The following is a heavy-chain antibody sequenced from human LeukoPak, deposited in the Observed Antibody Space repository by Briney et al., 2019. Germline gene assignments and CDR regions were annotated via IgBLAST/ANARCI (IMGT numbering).Heavy chain of an antibody. D-gene: IGHD1-1*01. CDR1: GFTFRSYA. Sequence: GGSLRLSCAACGFTFRSYAMLWVRQAPGKGLEWVEGISYDGCNKYYAEPVKGRFTISRDNSKNTLYLQMNSLRAEDTAVYYCAREVQLERRSAFDSWGQGTMVTVSS. J-gene: IGHJ3*02. CDR3: AREVQLERRSAFDS. V-gene: IGHV3-30*04. CDR2: ISYDGCNK.